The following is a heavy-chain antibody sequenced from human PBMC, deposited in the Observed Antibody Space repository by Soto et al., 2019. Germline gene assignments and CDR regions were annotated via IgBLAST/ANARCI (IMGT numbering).Heavy chain of an antibody. CDR3: ARDGYCSGASCYSWLGY. Sequence: GASVKVACKASGYTFTNYGVTWVRQAPGQGLEWMGRISAYNGDTNYAQKLQGRVTMTTDTSTSTAYMELRTLRSDDTAVYYCARDGYCSGASCYSWLGYWGQGTLVTVSS. V-gene: IGHV1-18*04. D-gene: IGHD2-15*01. CDR2: ISAYNGDT. J-gene: IGHJ4*02. CDR1: GYTFTNYG.